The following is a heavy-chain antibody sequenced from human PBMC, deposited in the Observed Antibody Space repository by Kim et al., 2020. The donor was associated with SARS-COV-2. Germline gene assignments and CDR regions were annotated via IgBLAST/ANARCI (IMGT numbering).Heavy chain of an antibody. D-gene: IGHD6-19*01. CDR3: ARDGGQIGIAVAGTGEFDY. Sequence: ASVKVSCKASGYTFTSYYMHWVRQAPGQGLEWMGIINPSGGSTSYAQKFQGRVTMTRDTSTSTVYMELSSLRSEDTAVYYCARDGGQIGIAVAGTGEFDYWGQGTLVTVSS. J-gene: IGHJ4*02. CDR2: INPSGGST. V-gene: IGHV1-46*01. CDR1: GYTFTSYY.